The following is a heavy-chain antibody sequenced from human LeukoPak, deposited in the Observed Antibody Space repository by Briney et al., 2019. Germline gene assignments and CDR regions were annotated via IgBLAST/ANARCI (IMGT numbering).Heavy chain of an antibody. CDR3: AKDSGGSSSWYLYYYYYYGMDV. CDR2: IRYDGSNK. J-gene: IGHJ6*04. D-gene: IGHD6-13*01. Sequence: GGSLRLSCAPSGFTFSSYGMHWVRQAPGKGLEWVAFIRYDGSNKYYADSVKGRFTISRDNSKNTLYLQMNSLRAEDTPVYYCAKDSGGSSSWYLYYYYYYGMDVWGEGTTVTVSS. CDR1: GFTFSSYG. V-gene: IGHV3-30*02.